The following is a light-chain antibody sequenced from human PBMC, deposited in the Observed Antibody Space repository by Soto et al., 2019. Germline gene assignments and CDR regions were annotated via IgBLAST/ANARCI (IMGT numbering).Light chain of an antibody. J-gene: IGKJ3*01. CDR2: DAS. Sequence: EIVLTQSPGTLSLSPGERATLSCRASQTVSSGFLAWYQQKPGQAPRLLMYDASTRASGIPDRFSGSGSGTEFTLTISGLEPDGLAVYYCQKYGSRPFIFGDGTMVDMK. V-gene: IGKV3-20*01. CDR1: QTVSSGF. CDR3: QKYGSRPFI.